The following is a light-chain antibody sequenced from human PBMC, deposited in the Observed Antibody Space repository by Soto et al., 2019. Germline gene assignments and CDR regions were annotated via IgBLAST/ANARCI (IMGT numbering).Light chain of an antibody. Sequence: DIQMTQSPSSLSASVGDRVTITCRASQSISSYLNWYQQKPGKAPKLLIYAASSLQSGVPSRFSGSGSGTDFTLTISSLQPEDFATDYCQQSYSTPRTCGQGTKVDSK. CDR1: QSISSY. CDR3: QQSYSTPRT. CDR2: AAS. J-gene: IGKJ1*01. V-gene: IGKV1-39*01.